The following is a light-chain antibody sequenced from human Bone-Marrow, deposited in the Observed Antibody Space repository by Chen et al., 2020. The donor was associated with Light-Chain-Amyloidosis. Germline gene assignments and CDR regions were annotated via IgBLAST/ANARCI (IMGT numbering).Light chain of an antibody. V-gene: IGLV2-14*03. CDR3: SSYTTTSTPSYV. CDR2: DVD. Sequence: QSALTQPASVSGSPGQSITTPRTAPSGGFGGYNFVSWYQQHPGKAPKLIIYDVDNRPSGVSNRFSASKSGDTASLTISELQPEDEADYYCSSYTTTSTPSYVFGTGTKVTVL. J-gene: IGLJ1*01. CDR1: SGGFGGYNF.